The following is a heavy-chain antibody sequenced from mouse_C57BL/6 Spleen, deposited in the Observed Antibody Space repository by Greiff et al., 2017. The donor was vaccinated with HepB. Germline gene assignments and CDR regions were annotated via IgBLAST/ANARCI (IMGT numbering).Heavy chain of an antibody. CDR1: GYTFTSYW. J-gene: IGHJ1*03. CDR3: ARRDGPYYSNYYWYFDV. Sequence: QVQLQQSGAELVKPGASVKMSCKASGYTFTSYWITWVKQRPGQGLEWIGDIYPGSGSTNYNEKFKSKATLTVDTSSSTAYMQLRSLTSEDSAVYYCARRDGPYYSNYYWYFDVWGTGTTVTVSS. D-gene: IGHD2-5*01. V-gene: IGHV1-55*01. CDR2: IYPGSGST.